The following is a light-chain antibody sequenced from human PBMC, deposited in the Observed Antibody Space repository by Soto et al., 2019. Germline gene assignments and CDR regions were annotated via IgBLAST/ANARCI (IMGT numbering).Light chain of an antibody. CDR2: RAS. V-gene: IGKV3-15*01. J-gene: IGKJ5*01. CDR1: QSVKSD. CDR3: HQYNNWPPA. Sequence: EIGMMQSPDTLSVSPGERATLSCRASQSVKSDLAWYQQKPGQAPRLLIYRASTRATGIPARFSGSGSGTEFTLTISSLQSEDFAVYYCHQYNNWPPAFGQGTRLEIK.